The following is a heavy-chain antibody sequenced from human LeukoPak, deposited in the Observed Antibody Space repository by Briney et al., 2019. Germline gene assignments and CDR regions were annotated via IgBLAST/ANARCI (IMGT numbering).Heavy chain of an antibody. CDR2: IRYDGSNK. J-gene: IGHJ5*02. D-gene: IGHD3-9*01. CDR3: AKDKRRYDILTGSHDWFDP. CDR1: GFTFSSYG. V-gene: IGHV3-30*02. Sequence: PGGSLRLSCAASGFTFSSYGMHWVRQAPGKGLEWVAFIRYDGSNKYYADSVKGRFTISRDNSKNTLYLQMNSLRAEDTAVYYCAKDKRRYDILTGSHDWFDPWGQGTLVTVSS.